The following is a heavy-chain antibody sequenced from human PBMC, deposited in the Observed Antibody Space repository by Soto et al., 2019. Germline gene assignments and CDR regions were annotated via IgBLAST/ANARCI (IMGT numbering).Heavy chain of an antibody. CDR3: TRRARGTLEGRIVNFYGMDV. D-gene: IGHD2-15*01. CDR1: RYIFTNYW. V-gene: IGHV5-51*01. CDR2: IHPGDADI. Sequence: LGESLKISCQTSRYIFTNYWIAWVRQVPGEGPEWMGVIHPGDADIRYSPSVQGQVTISADESIGTAYLPWGSLTAADTAIYYCTRRARGTLEGRIVNFYGMDVWGHGTPVTVSS. J-gene: IGHJ6*02.